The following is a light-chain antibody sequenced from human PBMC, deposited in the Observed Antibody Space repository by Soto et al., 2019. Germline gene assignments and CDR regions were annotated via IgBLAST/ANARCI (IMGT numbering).Light chain of an antibody. CDR3: QQYKTYSSST. V-gene: IGKV1-5*03. Sequence: DIQMTQSPSTLSASVGDRVTITCRASQSISSWLAWYQQKPGKAPKLLIYQASNLESGVPSRFSGGGSGTDFTLTISSLQPDDFATYYCQQYKTYSSSTFGQGTRLEIK. J-gene: IGKJ2*01. CDR2: QAS. CDR1: QSISSW.